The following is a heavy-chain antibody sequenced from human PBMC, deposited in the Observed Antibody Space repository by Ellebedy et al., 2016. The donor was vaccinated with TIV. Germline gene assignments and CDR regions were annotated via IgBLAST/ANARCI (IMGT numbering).Heavy chain of an antibody. D-gene: IGHD6-19*01. CDR3: AREVSSGWYYFDN. Sequence: GGSLRLXXEASGFRFSSHGMHWVRQAPGKGLEWVASIWSDGSNTYYPDSVKDRFTISRDNSKNTLYLQMNSLRAEDTAVYYCAREVSSGWYYFDNWGQGTLVTVSS. J-gene: IGHJ4*02. CDR1: GFRFSSHG. CDR2: IWSDGSNT. V-gene: IGHV3-33*01.